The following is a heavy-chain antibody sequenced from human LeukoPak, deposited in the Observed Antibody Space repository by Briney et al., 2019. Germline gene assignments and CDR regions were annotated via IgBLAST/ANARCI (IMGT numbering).Heavy chain of an antibody. CDR2: IYTSGST. CDR1: GGSITSGSYY. Sequence: KPSETLSLTCTVSGGSITSGSYYWSWIRQPAGKGLEWIGRIYTSGSTNYNPSLKSRVTISVDTSKNQFSLKLSSVTAADTAVYYCARKDYYGSDSYGGFDYWGQGTLVTVSS. J-gene: IGHJ4*02. D-gene: IGHD3-10*01. V-gene: IGHV4-61*02. CDR3: ARKDYYGSDSYGGFDY.